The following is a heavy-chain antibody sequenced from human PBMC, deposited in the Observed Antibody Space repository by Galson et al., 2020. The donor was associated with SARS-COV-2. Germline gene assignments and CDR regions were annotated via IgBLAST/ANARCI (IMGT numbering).Heavy chain of an antibody. J-gene: IGHJ4*02. V-gene: IGHV3-7*05. D-gene: IGHD3-3*01. CDR3: ARDWDDFWSGYYYFDY. CDR1: GFTFSSYW. CDR2: IKQDGSEK. Sequence: TGGSLRLSCAASGFTFSSYWKSWVRQAPAKGMEWVANIKQDGSEKYYVDSVKGRFTTSRDNAKNSLYLQMNSLRAEDTAVYYCARDWDDFWSGYYYFDYWGQGTLVTVSS.